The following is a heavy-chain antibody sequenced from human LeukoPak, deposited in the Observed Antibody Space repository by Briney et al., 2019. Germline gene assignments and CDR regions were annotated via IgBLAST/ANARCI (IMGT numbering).Heavy chain of an antibody. CDR2: IWYDVSNK. J-gene: IGHJ4*02. CDR1: GFTFSSYG. CDR3: ARGDYYGSRGDY. D-gene: IGHD3-10*01. V-gene: IGHV3-33*01. Sequence: GRSLRLSCAASGFTFSSYGMHWVRQAPAKGLEWVAGIWYDVSNKYYADSVKGRFTISRDNSNNTLYLQMNSLRGEDTAVYYCARGDYYGSRGDYWGQGTLVTVSS.